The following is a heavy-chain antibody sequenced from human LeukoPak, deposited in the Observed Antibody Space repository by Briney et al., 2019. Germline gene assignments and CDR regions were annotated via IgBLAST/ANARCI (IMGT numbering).Heavy chain of an antibody. V-gene: IGHV4-39*07. Sequence: SETLSLTCIVSGGSISSSSYYWGWIRQPPGKGLEWIGSIYYSGSTYYNPSLKSRVTMSVDTSKNQFSLKLSSVTAADTAVYYCARSPGYGSGSYHPYYYYYMDVWGKGTTVTISS. J-gene: IGHJ6*03. D-gene: IGHD3-10*01. CDR3: ARSPGYGSGSYHPYYYYYMDV. CDR2: IYYSGST. CDR1: GGSISSSSYY.